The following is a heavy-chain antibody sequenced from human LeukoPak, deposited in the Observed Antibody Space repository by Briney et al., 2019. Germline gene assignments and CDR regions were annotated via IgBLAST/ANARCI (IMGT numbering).Heavy chain of an antibody. CDR1: GFTFSSYS. Sequence: PGGSLRLSCAASGFTFSSYSMNWVRQAPGKGLEWVSSISSSSYIYYADSVKGRFTISRDNAKNSLYLQMNSLRAEDTAVYYCAREGSSWANFDYWGQGTLVTVSS. J-gene: IGHJ4*02. D-gene: IGHD6-13*01. CDR3: AREGSSWANFDY. V-gene: IGHV3-21*01. CDR2: ISSSSYI.